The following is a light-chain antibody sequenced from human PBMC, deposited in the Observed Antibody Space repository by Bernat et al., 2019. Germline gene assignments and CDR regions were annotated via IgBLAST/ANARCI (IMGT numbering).Light chain of an antibody. CDR3: QQYNNWPLYT. CDR1: QSVSSN. V-gene: IGKV3-15*01. J-gene: IGKJ2*01. CDR2: GAS. Sequence: EIVMTQSPATLSVSPGERATLSCRASQSVSSNLAWYQQKPGQALGLLIYGASTRATGIPARFSGSGSGTEFTLTISSLQSEDFAVYYCQQYNNWPLYTFGQGTKLEIK.